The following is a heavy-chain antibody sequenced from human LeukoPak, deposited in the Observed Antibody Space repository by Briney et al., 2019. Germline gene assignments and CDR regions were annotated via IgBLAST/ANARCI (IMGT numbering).Heavy chain of an antibody. CDR2: ISGSDAGT. CDR1: GSTFNNYA. V-gene: IGHV3-23*01. CDR3: ARFKEQWLGTIDY. Sequence: GGSLRLSCAASGSTFNNYAMSWVRQAPGKGLEWVSAISGSDAGTYYADSVKGRFTISRDNSKNTLYLQMNSLRAEDTAVYYCARFKEQWLGTIDYWGQGTLVTVSS. J-gene: IGHJ4*02. D-gene: IGHD6-19*01.